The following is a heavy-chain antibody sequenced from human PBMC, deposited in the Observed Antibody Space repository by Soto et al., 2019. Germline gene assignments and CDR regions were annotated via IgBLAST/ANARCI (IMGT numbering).Heavy chain of an antibody. D-gene: IGHD3-16*01. Sequence: QVQLVQSGAEVKNPGASVKVSCKTSGYIFTSYGIGWARQAPGQGLEWMGWINTYNGKTNYAQNLQGRVTLTTDTXXSTAYMELRSLRSNDTATYYCAMVDVYVTPSPQDVWGQGTTVTVSS. CDR1: GYIFTSYG. V-gene: IGHV1-18*01. CDR3: AMVDVYVTPSPQDV. CDR2: INTYNGKT. J-gene: IGHJ6*02.